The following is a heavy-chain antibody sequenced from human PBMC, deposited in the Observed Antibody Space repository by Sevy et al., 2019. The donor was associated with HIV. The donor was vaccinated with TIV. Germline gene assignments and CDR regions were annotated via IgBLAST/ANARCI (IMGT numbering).Heavy chain of an antibody. D-gene: IGHD3-22*01. CDR2: ISSSSSYI. CDR1: GFTFSSYS. J-gene: IGHJ3*02. CDR3: ARSGDDYYDSSGYYQNDAFVI. Sequence: GGSLRLSCAASGFTFSSYSMNWVRQAPGKGLEWVSSISSSSSYIYYADSVKGRFTISRDNAKNSLYLQMNSLRAEDTAVYYCARSGDDYYDSSGYYQNDAFVIWGQGTMVTVSS. V-gene: IGHV3-21*01.